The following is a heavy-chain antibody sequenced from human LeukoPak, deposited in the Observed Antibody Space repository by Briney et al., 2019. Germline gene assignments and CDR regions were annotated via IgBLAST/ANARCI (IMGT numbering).Heavy chain of an antibody. CDR3: ARAHCGSCYPSAFVY. J-gene: IGHJ4*02. CDR1: GYTFTGYY. Sequence: ASVKVSCKASGYTFTGYYMHWVRQAPGQGLEWMGWINPNSGGTNYAQKFQGRVTMTRDTSISTAYMELRRLRSDDTAVYYCARAHCGSCYPSAFVYWGQGTLVTASS. V-gene: IGHV1-2*02. D-gene: IGHD2-15*01. CDR2: INPNSGGT.